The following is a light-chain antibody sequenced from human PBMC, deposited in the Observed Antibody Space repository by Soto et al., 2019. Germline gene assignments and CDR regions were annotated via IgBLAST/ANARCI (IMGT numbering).Light chain of an antibody. V-gene: IGKV3-15*01. CDR3: QQYNNWPT. Sequence: ELVLTQSPGTLSLSPGARATLSCRASQSVSSNLAWYQQRPGQDPSLLIYGASTRATGIPARFSGSGSGTEFTLTISSLQSEDFAVDYCQQYNNWPTFGQGTKVDIK. CDR2: GAS. CDR1: QSVSSN. J-gene: IGKJ1*01.